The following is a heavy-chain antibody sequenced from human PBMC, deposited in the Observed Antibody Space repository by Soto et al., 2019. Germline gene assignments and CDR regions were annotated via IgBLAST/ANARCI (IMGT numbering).Heavy chain of an antibody. CDR1: GFTFSSYA. Sequence: EVQLLESGGGLVQPGGSLRLSCAASGFTFSSYAMSWVRQAPGKGLEWVSAISGSGGSTYYADSVKGRFTISRDNSKNTLYLQMNSLRAEDTAVYYCAKVKGTPEVYYYGMDVWGQGTTVTVSS. V-gene: IGHV3-23*01. CDR2: ISGSGGST. D-gene: IGHD1-7*01. J-gene: IGHJ6*02. CDR3: AKVKGTPEVYYYGMDV.